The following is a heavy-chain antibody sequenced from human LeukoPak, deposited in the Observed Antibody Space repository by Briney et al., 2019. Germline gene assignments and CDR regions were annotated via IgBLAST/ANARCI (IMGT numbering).Heavy chain of an antibody. CDR3: AREAFGSYYYYMDV. CDR2: IYHSGST. D-gene: IGHD3-3*01. V-gene: IGHV4-30-2*01. Sequence: PSETLSLTCTVSGVSISSGGYYWSWIRQPPGKGLEWIGYIYHSGSTYYNPSLKSRVTISVDRSKNQFSLKLSSVTAADTAVYYCAREAFGSYYYYMDVWGKGTTVTVSS. J-gene: IGHJ6*03. CDR1: GVSISSGGYY.